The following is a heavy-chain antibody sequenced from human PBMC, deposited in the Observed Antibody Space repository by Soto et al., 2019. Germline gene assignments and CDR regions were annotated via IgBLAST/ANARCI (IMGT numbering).Heavy chain of an antibody. CDR1: GFTFSDYY. CDR2: ISGSSSYT. Sequence: ESGGGLVKPGGSLRLSCAASGFTFSDYYMSWIRQAPGKRLEWVSYISGSSSYTNYADSVKGRFTISRDNAKNSLYLQMNSLRAEDTAVYYCARDPGYAGPYSWGQGTLVTVSS. J-gene: IGHJ4*02. D-gene: IGHD1-26*01. CDR3: ARDPGYAGPYS. V-gene: IGHV3-11*06.